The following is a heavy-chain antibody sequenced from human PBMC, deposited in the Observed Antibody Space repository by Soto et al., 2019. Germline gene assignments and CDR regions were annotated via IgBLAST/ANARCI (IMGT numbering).Heavy chain of an antibody. CDR2: INPNSGGT. J-gene: IGHJ5*02. Sequence: ASVQVSCMASGYTFTGHYMHWVRQAPGQGLEWMGWINPNSGGTNYAQKCQGWVTMTRDTSISTAYMELSRLRSDDTAVYYCARGGIAVAENWFDPWGQGTLVTVSS. V-gene: IGHV1-2*04. CDR1: GYTFTGHY. CDR3: ARGGIAVAENWFDP. D-gene: IGHD6-19*01.